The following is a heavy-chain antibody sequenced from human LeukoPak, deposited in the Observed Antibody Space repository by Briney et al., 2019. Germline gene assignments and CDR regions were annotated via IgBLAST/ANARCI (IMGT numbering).Heavy chain of an antibody. Sequence: ASVKVSCKASGYTFTSYGISWVRQAPGQGLEWMGWISAYNGNTNYAQKLQGRVTMTTDTSTSTAYMELRSLRPDDTAVYYCARDTRGSGWSLFDYWGQGTLVTVSS. J-gene: IGHJ4*02. V-gene: IGHV1-18*01. CDR3: ARDTRGSGWSLFDY. D-gene: IGHD6-19*01. CDR1: GYTFTSYG. CDR2: ISAYNGNT.